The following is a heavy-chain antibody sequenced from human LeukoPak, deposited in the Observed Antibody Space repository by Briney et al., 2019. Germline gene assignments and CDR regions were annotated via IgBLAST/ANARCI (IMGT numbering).Heavy chain of an antibody. CDR1: GGSISSSSYY. V-gene: IGHV4-39*07. CDR3: ARGDGDYGGAMDI. J-gene: IGHJ3*02. D-gene: IGHD4-17*01. CDR2: INHSGST. Sequence: SETLSLTCTVSGGSISSSSYYWSWIRQPPGKGLEWIGEINHSGSTNYNPSLKSRVTISVDTSKNQFSLKLSSVTAADTAVYYCARGDGDYGGAMDIWGQGTMVTVSS.